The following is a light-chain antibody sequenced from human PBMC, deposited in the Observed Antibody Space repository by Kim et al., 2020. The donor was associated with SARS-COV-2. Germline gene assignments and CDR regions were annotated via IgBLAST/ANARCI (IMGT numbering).Light chain of an antibody. Sequence: GQSVTISCTGTNRDIGGYNYVSWYQQYPGKAPKLMIYEVSKRPSGVPDRFSGSKSGNTASLTVSGLQAEDEANYYCCSYAGSNIMVFGGGTQLTVL. V-gene: IGLV2-8*01. CDR1: NRDIGGYNY. CDR2: EVS. J-gene: IGLJ2*01. CDR3: CSYAGSNIMV.